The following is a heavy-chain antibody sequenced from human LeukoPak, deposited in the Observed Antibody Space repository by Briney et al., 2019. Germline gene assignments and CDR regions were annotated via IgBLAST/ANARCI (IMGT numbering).Heavy chain of an antibody. J-gene: IGHJ4*02. Sequence: GASVKVSCKASGYTFTSYGISWVRQAPGQGLEWMGWISAYNGNTNYAQKLQGRVTMTTDTSTSTAYMELRSLRSDDTAIYYCAKRGREVGIREYYFDYWGQGTLVTVSS. D-gene: IGHD1-26*01. V-gene: IGHV1-18*01. CDR3: AKRGREVGIREYYFDY. CDR2: ISAYNGNT. CDR1: GYTFTSYG.